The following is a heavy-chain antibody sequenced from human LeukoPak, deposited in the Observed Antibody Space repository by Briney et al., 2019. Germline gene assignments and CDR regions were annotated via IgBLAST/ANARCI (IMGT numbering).Heavy chain of an antibody. D-gene: IGHD3-9*01. CDR3: ARAPPYYDSLTGYYHPHYGMDV. CDR1: GYSLTTYG. CDR2: ISAYNGNT. J-gene: IGHJ6*02. Sequence: AAVKLTCKASGYSLTTYGNIRERQAHGQGLEWMGGISAYNGNTDHAQNLQGRVTMTTDTSTNTAYMELRSLRSDDTAVYYCARAPPYYDSLTGYYHPHYGMDVWGQGTTVTVSS. V-gene: IGHV1-18*01.